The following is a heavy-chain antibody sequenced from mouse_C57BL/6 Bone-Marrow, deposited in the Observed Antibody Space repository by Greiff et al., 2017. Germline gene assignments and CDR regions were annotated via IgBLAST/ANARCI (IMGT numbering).Heavy chain of an antibody. CDR3: ARKAYYSNYCVAY. CDR1: GFTFSDYG. J-gene: IGHJ3*01. V-gene: IGHV5-17*01. D-gene: IGHD2-5*01. Sequence: EVHLVESGGGLVKPGGSLKLSCAASGFTFSDYGMHWVRQAPEKGLEWVAYISSGSSTIYYADTVKGRFTISRDNAKNTLFLQMTRLRSEDTAMYYCARKAYYSNYCVAYWGQGTLVTVSA. CDR2: ISSGSSTI.